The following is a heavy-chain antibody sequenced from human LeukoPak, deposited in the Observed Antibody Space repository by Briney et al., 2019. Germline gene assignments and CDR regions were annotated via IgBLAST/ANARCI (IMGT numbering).Heavy chain of an antibody. J-gene: IGHJ4*02. Sequence: ASVKVSCKASGYTFTGYYMHWVRQAPGQGLEWMGRINPNSGGTNYAQKFQGRVTMTRDTSISTAYMELSRLRSDDTAVYYCARGRLVYVELGLRFDYWGQGTLLTVSS. CDR3: ARGRLVYVELGLRFDY. V-gene: IGHV1-2*06. CDR2: INPNSGGT. CDR1: GYTFTGYY. D-gene: IGHD1-7*01.